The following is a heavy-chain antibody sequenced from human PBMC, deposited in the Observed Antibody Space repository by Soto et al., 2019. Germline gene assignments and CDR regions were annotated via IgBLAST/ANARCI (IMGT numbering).Heavy chain of an antibody. CDR3: ASAGGTVLRFLEWLFPFDY. CDR2: ISSSSSYI. CDR1: GFTFSSYS. V-gene: IGHV3-21*01. Sequence: GGSLRLSCAASGFTFSSYSMNWVRQAPGKGLEWVSSISSSSSYIYYADSVKGRFTISRDNANNSLYLQMHSLRAEDTAVYYCASAGGTVLRFLEWLFPFDYWGQGSMVTVSS. J-gene: IGHJ4*02. D-gene: IGHD3-3*01.